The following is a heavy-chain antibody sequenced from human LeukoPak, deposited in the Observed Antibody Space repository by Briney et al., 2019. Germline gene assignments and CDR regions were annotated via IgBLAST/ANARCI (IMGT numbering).Heavy chain of an antibody. CDR2: IIPIFGTA. CDR3: ARESRRYGSGSYFGY. Sequence: GASVKVSCKSSGGTFSSYAISWVRQAPGQGLEWMGGIIPIFGTANYAQKFQGRVTITTDESTSPAYMELSSLRSDDTAVYYCARESRRYGSGSYFGYWGQGTLVTVSS. J-gene: IGHJ4*02. CDR1: GGTFSSYA. V-gene: IGHV1-69*05. D-gene: IGHD3-10*01.